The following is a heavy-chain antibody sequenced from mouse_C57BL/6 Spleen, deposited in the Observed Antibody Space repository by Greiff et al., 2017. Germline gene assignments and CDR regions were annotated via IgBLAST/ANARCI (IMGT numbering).Heavy chain of an antibody. D-gene: IGHD6-1*01. CDR2: VTPGSGGT. Sequence: QVQLQQSGAELVRPGTSVKVSCKASGYAFTNYLIEWVKQRPGQGFEWIGVVTPGSGGTNYNEKFKGKATLTADKSSSAAYMQLSSLTSEDSAVYFCASSGAGWYFDVWGTGTTVTVSS. CDR1: GYAFTNYL. CDR3: ASSGAGWYFDV. J-gene: IGHJ1*03. V-gene: IGHV1-54*01.